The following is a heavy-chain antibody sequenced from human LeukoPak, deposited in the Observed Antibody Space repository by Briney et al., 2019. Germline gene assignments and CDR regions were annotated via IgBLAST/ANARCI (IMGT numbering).Heavy chain of an antibody. D-gene: IGHD6-6*01. Sequence: SETLSLTCTVSGGSISSYYWSWIRQPAGKGLEWIGRIYTSGSTNYNPSLESRVTMSVDTSKNQFSLKLSSVTAADTAVYYCARVSAARPPDWYFDLWGRGTLVTVSS. CDR2: IYTSGST. V-gene: IGHV4-4*07. CDR1: GGSISSYY. CDR3: ARVSAARPPDWYFDL. J-gene: IGHJ2*01.